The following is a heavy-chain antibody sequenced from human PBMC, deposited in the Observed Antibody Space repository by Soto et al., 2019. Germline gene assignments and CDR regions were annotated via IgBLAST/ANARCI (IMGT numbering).Heavy chain of an antibody. CDR2: IYYSGST. J-gene: IGHJ4*02. CDR1: GGSISRNSYY. Sequence: QLQLQESGPGLVKPSETLSLTCTVSGGSISRNSYYWGWIRQPPGKGLEWIGSIYYSGSTYYNVSLKSRFTISVDTSKTQFSLKLSSVTAADTAVYYCATLWFGESGYWGQGTLVTVSS. V-gene: IGHV4-39*01. D-gene: IGHD3-10*01. CDR3: ATLWFGESGY.